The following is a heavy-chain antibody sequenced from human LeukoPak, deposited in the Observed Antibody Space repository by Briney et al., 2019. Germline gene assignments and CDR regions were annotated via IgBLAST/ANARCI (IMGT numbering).Heavy chain of an antibody. CDR1: GGSISSYY. J-gene: IGHJ4*02. CDR2: IYYSGST. V-gene: IGHV4-59*01. CDR3: AWAVTQYYFDY. Sequence: PSETLSLTCTVSGGSISSYYWSWIRQPPGKGLEWIGYIYYSGSTNYNPSLKSRVTISVDTSKNQFSLKLSSVTAADTAVYYCAWAVTQYYFDYWGQGTLVTVSS. D-gene: IGHD4-23*01.